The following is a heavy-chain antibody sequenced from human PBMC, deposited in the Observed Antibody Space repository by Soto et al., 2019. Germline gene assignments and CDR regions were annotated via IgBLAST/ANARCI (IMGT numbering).Heavy chain of an antibody. J-gene: IGHJ5*02. D-gene: IGHD1-26*01. CDR1: GGSISNYY. V-gene: IGHV4-59*01. CDR3: ARRGSLGWFDP. Sequence: QVQLQESGPGLVKPSETLSLTCTVSGGSISNYYWNWIRQPPGKGLEWIGYIYYTGSTNYNPSLKSRVTISLDTSKNQFSLKLNSVTAADTAVYYCARRGSLGWFDPWGQGTQVSVSS. CDR2: IYYTGST.